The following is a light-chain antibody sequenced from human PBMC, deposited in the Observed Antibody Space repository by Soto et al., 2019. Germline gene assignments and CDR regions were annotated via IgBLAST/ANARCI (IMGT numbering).Light chain of an antibody. CDR2: DIS. Sequence: ETVMTQSPATLSVSPGERATLSCRASQSVSSNLAWYQQKPGQPPRLLIYDISTRATGIPTRFSGSGSGTEFTLTISSLQSEDFAAYYCQQSWTTPPTFGQGTKVQIK. V-gene: IGKV3D-15*01. CDR1: QSVSSN. CDR3: QQSWTTPPT. J-gene: IGKJ1*01.